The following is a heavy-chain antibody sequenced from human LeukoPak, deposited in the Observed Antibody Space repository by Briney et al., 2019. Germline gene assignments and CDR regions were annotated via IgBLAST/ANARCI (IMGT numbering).Heavy chain of an antibody. J-gene: IGHJ4*02. CDR3: ARDRKWLVREVDY. CDR1: GITFSSNW. CDR2: IKPDGSEK. V-gene: IGHV3-7*01. D-gene: IGHD6-19*01. Sequence: GGSLRLSCADSGITFSSNWMSWVRQAPGKGLEWVAHIKPDGSEKYYADSVKGRFTISRDNSKNTLYLQMNSLRAEDTAVYYCARDRKWLVREVDYWGQGTLVTVSS.